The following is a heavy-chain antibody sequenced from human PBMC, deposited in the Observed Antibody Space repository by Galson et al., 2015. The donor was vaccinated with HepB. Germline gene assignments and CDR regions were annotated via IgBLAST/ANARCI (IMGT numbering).Heavy chain of an antibody. D-gene: IGHD3-22*01. Sequence: SVKVSCKVSGYTLTELSMHWVRQAPGKGLEWMGGFDPEDGETIYAQKFQGRVTMTEDTSTDTAYMELSSLRSEDTAVYYCATDKSQNYYDSSGYLVYWGQGTLVTVSS. CDR2: FDPEDGET. CDR3: ATDKSQNYYDSSGYLVY. CDR1: GYTLTELS. J-gene: IGHJ4*02. V-gene: IGHV1-24*01.